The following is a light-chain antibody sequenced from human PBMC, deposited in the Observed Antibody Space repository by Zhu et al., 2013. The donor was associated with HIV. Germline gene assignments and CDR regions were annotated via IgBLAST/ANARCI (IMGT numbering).Light chain of an antibody. J-gene: IGLJ1*01. Sequence: QSALTQPPSASGSLGQSVTISCTGTNSDVGGYNSVSWYQQHPGRAPKLILHEVTKRPSGVPDRFSGSKSGNTASLTISGLQPDDEADYYCSSYAGDNNSPFGTGTKVTVL. CDR3: SSYAGDNNSP. V-gene: IGLV2-8*01. CDR2: EVT. CDR1: NSDVGGYNS.